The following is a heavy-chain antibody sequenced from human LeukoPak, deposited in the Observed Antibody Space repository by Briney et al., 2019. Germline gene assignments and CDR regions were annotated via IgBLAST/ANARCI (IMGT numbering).Heavy chain of an antibody. Sequence: SETLSLTCTVSGGSISSYYWSWIRQPPGKGLEWIGYIYYSGSTNYNPSLKSRVTISVDTSKNQFSLKLSSVTAADTAVYYCARDRGWLQGGFNWFDPWGQGTLVTASS. V-gene: IGHV4-59*01. J-gene: IGHJ5*02. CDR1: GGSISSYY. CDR2: IYYSGST. D-gene: IGHD5-24*01. CDR3: ARDRGWLQGGFNWFDP.